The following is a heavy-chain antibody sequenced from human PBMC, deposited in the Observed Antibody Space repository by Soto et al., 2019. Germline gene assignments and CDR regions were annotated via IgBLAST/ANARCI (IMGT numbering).Heavy chain of an antibody. V-gene: IGHV4-34*01. J-gene: IGHJ6*03. CDR1: GGSFSGYY. Sequence: SETLSLTCAVYGGSFSGYYWSWIRQPPGKGLEWIGEINHSGSTNYNPSLKSRVTISVDTSKNQFSLKLSSVTAADTAVYYCARVSGVKQDYYYYMDVWGKGTTVTVSS. D-gene: IGHD3-10*01. CDR2: INHSGST. CDR3: ARVSGVKQDYYYYMDV.